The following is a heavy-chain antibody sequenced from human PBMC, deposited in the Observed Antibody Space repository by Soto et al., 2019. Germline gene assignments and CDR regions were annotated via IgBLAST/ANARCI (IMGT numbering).Heavy chain of an antibody. J-gene: IGHJ4*02. D-gene: IGHD3-10*01. V-gene: IGHV3-30*18. CDR1: GFTFSNYV. CDR3: AKVFHALRSFRGYFDY. Sequence: GGALKVSCAASGFTFSNYVIHWGRQAPGKGLEWVAIISYDGSNKYYADSVKGRFTISRDNSKNTLYLQMNSLRAEDTAVYYCAKVFHALRSFRGYFDYWGQGTLVTVSS. CDR2: ISYDGSNK.